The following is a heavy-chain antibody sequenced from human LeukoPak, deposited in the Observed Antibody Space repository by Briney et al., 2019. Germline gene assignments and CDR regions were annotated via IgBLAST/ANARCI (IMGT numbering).Heavy chain of an antibody. J-gene: IGHJ4*02. CDR1: GYTFTSYY. CDR2: INPSGGST. CDR3: ARDPYSSPPRWYYFDY. V-gene: IGHV1-46*01. Sequence: GASVNVSCKASGYTFTSYYMHWVRQAPGQGLEWMGIINPSGGSTSYAQKFQGRVTMTRDMSTSTVYMELSSLRSEDTAVYYCARDPYSSPPRWYYFDYWGQGTLVTVSS. D-gene: IGHD5-18*01.